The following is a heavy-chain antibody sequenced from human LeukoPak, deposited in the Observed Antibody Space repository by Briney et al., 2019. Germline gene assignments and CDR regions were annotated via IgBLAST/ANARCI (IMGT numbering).Heavy chain of an antibody. CDR1: GYTFTGYY. CDR3: ARDTVTTNPSPSFDY. Sequence: ASVKVSCKASGYTFTGYYMHWVRQAPGQGLGWMGRINPNNGGTNYAQKFQGRVTMTRDTSISTAYMELSRLRSDDTAVYYCARDTVTTNPSPSFDYWGQGTLVTVSS. J-gene: IGHJ4*02. D-gene: IGHD4-17*01. V-gene: IGHV1-2*06. CDR2: INPNNGGT.